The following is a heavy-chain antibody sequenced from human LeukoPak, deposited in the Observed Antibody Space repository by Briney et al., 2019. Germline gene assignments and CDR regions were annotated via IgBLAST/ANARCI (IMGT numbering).Heavy chain of an antibody. D-gene: IGHD4-17*01. CDR1: GFTFSSYA. J-gene: IGHJ4*02. CDR2: ISGSGGST. CDR3: ARMDYGDYAWDY. Sequence: PGGSLRLSCAASGFTFSSYAMSWVRQAPGKGLEWVSAISGSGGSTYYADSVKGRFTISRDNSKNTLYLQMNSLRAEDTAVYYCARMDYGDYAWDYWGQGTLVTVSS. V-gene: IGHV3-23*01.